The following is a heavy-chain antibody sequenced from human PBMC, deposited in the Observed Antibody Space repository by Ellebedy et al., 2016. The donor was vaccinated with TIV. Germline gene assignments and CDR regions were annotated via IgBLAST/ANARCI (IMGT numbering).Heavy chain of an antibody. CDR1: GFAFSTYD. Sequence: GESLKISXAASGFAFSTYDMSWVRQAPGKGLEWVSVIIGTDGSTYYADSVRGRFIISRDNAKNMVYLQMNSLRAEDTAVYHCATFSRPVYWGQGTLVTVSS. D-gene: IGHD3-3*02. J-gene: IGHJ4*02. CDR2: IIGTDGST. CDR3: ATFSRPVY. V-gene: IGHV3-23*01.